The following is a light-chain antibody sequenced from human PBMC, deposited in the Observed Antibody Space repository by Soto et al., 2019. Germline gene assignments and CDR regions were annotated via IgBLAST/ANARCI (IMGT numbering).Light chain of an antibody. Sequence: DIQMTQSPSSLSASVGDRVTVTCRASQSIDTYLNWYQQWPGQAPKLLIYVASTLQSGVPSRFSGSGSGTHCTLTSSSLQPEDFATYYCQQNQDIPPTFGQGTRVERK. V-gene: IGKV1-39*01. CDR3: QQNQDIPPT. CDR1: QSIDTY. J-gene: IGKJ1*01. CDR2: VAS.